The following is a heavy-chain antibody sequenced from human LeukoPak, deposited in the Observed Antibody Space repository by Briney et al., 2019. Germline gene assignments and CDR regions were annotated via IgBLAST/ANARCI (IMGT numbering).Heavy chain of an antibody. CDR2: MNPNSGNT. D-gene: IGHD6-6*01. Sequence: ASVKVSCKASGFTFTSHDYNWVRQATGQGLEWMGWMNPNSGNTGYAQKFQGRVTMTRDTSTSTVYMELSSLRSEDTAVYYCARAIVPLGWDYFDYWGQGTLVTVSS. CDR1: GFTFTSHD. J-gene: IGHJ4*02. V-gene: IGHV1-8*01. CDR3: ARAIVPLGWDYFDY.